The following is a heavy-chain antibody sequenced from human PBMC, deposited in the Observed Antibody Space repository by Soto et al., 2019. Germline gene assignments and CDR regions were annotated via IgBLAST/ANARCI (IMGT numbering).Heavy chain of an antibody. D-gene: IGHD2-15*01. CDR2: IYWDDDK. J-gene: IGHJ4*02. CDR3: AHRPSYCSGGSCYSGFDY. CDR1: GLSLSTSGVG. V-gene: IGHV2-5*02. Sequence: QITLKESGPTLVKPTQTLTLTCTFSGLSLSTSGVGVGWIRQPPGKALEWLALIYWDDDKRYSPSLKSRLTITKDPSKNQVVLTMTNMDPVDTATYYCAHRPSYCSGGSCYSGFDYWGQGTLVTVSS.